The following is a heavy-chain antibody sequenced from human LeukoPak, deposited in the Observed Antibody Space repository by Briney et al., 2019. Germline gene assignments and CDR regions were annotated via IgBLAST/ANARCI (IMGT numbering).Heavy chain of an antibody. J-gene: IGHJ6*02. CDR1: GGTFSSYA. CDR2: IIPIFGTA. Sequence: SVTVSCKASGGTFSSYAISWVRQAPGQGLEWMGGIIPIFGTANYAQKFQGRVTITADESTSTAYMELSSLRSEDTAVYYCARGKYYYDSSGYYYGSYYYYYGMDVWGQGTTVTVSS. V-gene: IGHV1-69*13. D-gene: IGHD3-22*01. CDR3: ARGKYYYDSSGYYYGSYYYYYGMDV.